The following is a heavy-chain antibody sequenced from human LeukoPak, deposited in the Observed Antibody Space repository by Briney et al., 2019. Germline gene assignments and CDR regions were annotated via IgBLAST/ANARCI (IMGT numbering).Heavy chain of an antibody. CDR1: GGSLSSYY. D-gene: IGHD2-2*01. CDR2: ISDSGNT. V-gene: IGHV4-59*01. CDR3: ARMDCVSTSCPFDY. Sequence: SETLSLTCSVSGGSLSSYYWSWVRQSPGEGREWIGYISDSGNTNYYPSLMSRVSISVDTSKNQLSLKPRSVTAADTAVYYCARMDCVSTSCPFDYRGQGTLSPSPQ. J-gene: IGHJ4*02.